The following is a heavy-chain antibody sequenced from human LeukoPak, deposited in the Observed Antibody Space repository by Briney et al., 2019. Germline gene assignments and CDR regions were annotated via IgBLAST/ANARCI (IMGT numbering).Heavy chain of an antibody. CDR2: INPSGGST. CDR1: GYTFTSYY. V-gene: IGHV1-46*01. Sequence: ASVKVSCKASGYTFTSYYMHWVRQAPGQGLEWMGIINPSGGSTSYAQKFQGRVTMTRDTSTSTVYMELSSLRSEDTAMYYCARGEYSNGYPYRLASWGQGTLVTVSS. J-gene: IGHJ4*02. D-gene: IGHD3-16*01. CDR3: ARGEYSNGYPYRLAS.